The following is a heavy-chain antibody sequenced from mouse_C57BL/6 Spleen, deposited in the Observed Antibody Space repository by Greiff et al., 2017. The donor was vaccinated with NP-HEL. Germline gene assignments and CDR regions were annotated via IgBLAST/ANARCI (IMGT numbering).Heavy chain of an antibody. D-gene: IGHD2-1*01. V-gene: IGHV1-15*01. CDR1: GYTFTDYE. CDR3: TRRDYGNHV. J-gene: IGHJ1*03. Sequence: QVQLKQSGAELVRPGASVTLSCKASGYTFTDYEMHWVKQTPVHGLEWIGAIDPETGGTAYNQKFKGKAILTADNSSSTAYMELRSLTSEDSAVYYVTRRDYGNHVWGTGTTVTVSS. CDR2: IDPETGGT.